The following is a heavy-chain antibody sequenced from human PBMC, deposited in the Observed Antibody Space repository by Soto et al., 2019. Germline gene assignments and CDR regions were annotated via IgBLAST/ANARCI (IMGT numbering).Heavy chain of an antibody. V-gene: IGHV1-18*04. CDR2: ISTYNEHM. CDR1: GSTFTSNA. CDR3: AYVGGSATGDYGFDL. J-gene: IGHJ4*02. D-gene: IGHD4-17*01. Sequence: HLVQSGPEVKKPGASVKISCKVSGSTFTSNAIGWVRQAPGQGLEWMGWISTYNEHMDSAPSLRDRLTMTTDTSTTTAYMELRNLQSDDTALYYCAYVGGSATGDYGFDLWGQGTPVTVSS.